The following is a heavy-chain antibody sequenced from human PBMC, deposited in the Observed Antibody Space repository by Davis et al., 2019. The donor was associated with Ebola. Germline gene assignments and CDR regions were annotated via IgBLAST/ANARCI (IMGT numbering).Heavy chain of an antibody. J-gene: IGHJ4*02. Sequence: SETLSLTCAVYGGSFSGYYWSWIRQPPGKGLEWIGEINHSGSTNYNPSLKSRVTISVDTSKNQFSLKLSSETAADTAVYYCARGRDFWNYWGQGTLVTVSS. CDR3: ARGRDFWNY. V-gene: IGHV4-34*01. D-gene: IGHD3-3*01. CDR1: GGSFSGYY. CDR2: INHSGST.